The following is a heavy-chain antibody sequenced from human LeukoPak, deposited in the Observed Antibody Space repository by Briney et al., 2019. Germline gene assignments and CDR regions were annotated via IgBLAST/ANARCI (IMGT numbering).Heavy chain of an antibody. Sequence: GGSLRLSCSASGFTYSNYAMHWVRQAPGKGLEYDSVISSNGVTTNYADSVKGRFTISRDNSKNTLYLQMSSLRDEDTALYYCVGAGAVAGKAYYYYEMDVWGKGTTVTVSS. J-gene: IGHJ6*04. CDR1: GFTYSNYA. CDR3: VGAGAVAGKAYYYYEMDV. CDR2: ISSNGVTT. D-gene: IGHD6-19*01. V-gene: IGHV3-64D*06.